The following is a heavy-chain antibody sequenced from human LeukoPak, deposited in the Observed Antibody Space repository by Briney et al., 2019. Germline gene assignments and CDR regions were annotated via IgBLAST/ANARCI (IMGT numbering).Heavy chain of an antibody. J-gene: IGHJ4*02. CDR3: ASGSLMYYYDSSGRPFDY. V-gene: IGHV3-74*01. CDR1: GFTFSSYW. D-gene: IGHD3-22*01. CDR2: INSDGSST. Sequence: PGGSLRLSCAASGFTFSSYWMHWVRQAPGKGLVWVSRINSDGSSTSYADSVKGRFTISRDNAKNTLYLQMNSLRGEDTAVYYCASGSLMYYYDSSGRPFDYWGQGTLVTVSS.